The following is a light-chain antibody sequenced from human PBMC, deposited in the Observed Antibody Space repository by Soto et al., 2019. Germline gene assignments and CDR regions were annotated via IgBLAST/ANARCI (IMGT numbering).Light chain of an antibody. CDR1: SCNIGAGFD. CDR3: QSYDNSLSGSWV. Sequence: QSVLTQPASVSGAPGQWVTISCTGSSCNIGAGFDVYWYHQIAGTAPKLLIYGNSNRPSGVPDRFSGSKSGTSASLAINGLQAEGEAHYYCQSYDNSLSGSWVFGGGTKLTVL. CDR2: GNS. V-gene: IGLV1-40*01. J-gene: IGLJ3*02.